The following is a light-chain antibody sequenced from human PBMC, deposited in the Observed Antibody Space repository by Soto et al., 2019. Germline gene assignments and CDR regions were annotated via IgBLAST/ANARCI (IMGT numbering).Light chain of an antibody. CDR1: SSDVGSYNY. CDR3: CSYAGSSTYV. J-gene: IGLJ1*01. V-gene: IGLV2-23*02. Sequence: QSVLTQPASVSGSPGQSITFSCTGTSSDVGSYNYVSWHQQHPGKAPKLMIYDVSKRPSGVSNRFSGSKSGNTASLTISGLQAEDEADYYCCSYAGSSTYVFGTGTKVTVL. CDR2: DVS.